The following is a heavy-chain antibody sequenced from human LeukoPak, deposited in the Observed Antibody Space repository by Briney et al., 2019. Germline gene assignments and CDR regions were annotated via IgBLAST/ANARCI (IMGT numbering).Heavy chain of an antibody. CDR2: INPSGGST. D-gene: IGHD3-16*02. V-gene: IGHV1-46*01. CDR1: GYTFTSYY. J-gene: IGHJ4*02. CDR3: ARVEFYDYVWGSYRY. Sequence: ASVKVSCKASGYTFTSYYMHWVRQAPGQGLEWMGIINPSGGSTSYAQKFQGRVTMTRDMSTSTVYMELSSLRSDDTAVYYCARVEFYDYVWGSYRYWGQGTLVTVSS.